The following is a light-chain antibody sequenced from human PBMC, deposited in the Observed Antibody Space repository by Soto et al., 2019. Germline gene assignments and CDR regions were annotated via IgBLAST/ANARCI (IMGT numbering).Light chain of an antibody. V-gene: IGKV1-5*01. CDR3: KQNNSYFWT. Sequence: DIQMTQSPSTLSASVGDRVTITCRASQRLSNWLAWYQQKPGKAPKLLIYDASSLQSGVPSRFSGSGSGTEFTLTISSLQPDDFATYYCKQNNSYFWTFAQGTKVEIK. J-gene: IGKJ1*01. CDR1: QRLSNW. CDR2: DAS.